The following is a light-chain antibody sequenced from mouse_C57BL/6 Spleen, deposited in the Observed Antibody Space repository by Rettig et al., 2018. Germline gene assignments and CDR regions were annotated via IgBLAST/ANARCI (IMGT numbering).Light chain of an antibody. CDR1: ENIYSY. J-gene: IGKJ5*01. Sequence: DIQMTQSPASLSASVGVTVTITCRASENIYSYLAWYQQKQGKSPQLLVYNAKTLAEGVPSRFSGSGTGTQFSLKINSLQPEDFGSYYCQHHYGTPLTFGAGTKLELK. CDR2: NAK. V-gene: IGKV12-44*01. CDR3: QHHYGTPLT.